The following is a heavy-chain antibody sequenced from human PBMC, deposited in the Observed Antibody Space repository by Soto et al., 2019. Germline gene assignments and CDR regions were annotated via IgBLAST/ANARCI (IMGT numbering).Heavy chain of an antibody. CDR2: IRSKANSYAT. V-gene: IGHV3-73*01. CDR1: GFTFSGSA. Sequence: GGSLRLSCAASGFTFSGSAMHWVRQASGKGLEWVGRIRSKANSYATAYAASVKGRFTISRDDSKNTAYLQMNSLKTEDTAVYYCTAERSSIAAAGTNRFDYYYGMDVWGQGTTVTVSS. D-gene: IGHD6-13*01. CDR3: TAERSSIAAAGTNRFDYYYGMDV. J-gene: IGHJ6*02.